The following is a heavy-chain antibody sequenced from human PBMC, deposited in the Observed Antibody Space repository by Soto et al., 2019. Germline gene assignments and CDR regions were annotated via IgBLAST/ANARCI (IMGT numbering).Heavy chain of an antibody. D-gene: IGHD3-9*01. Sequence: QVQLVESGGGLVKPGGSLRLSCAASGFTFSDYYMSWIRQAPGKGLEWVSYISSSSSYTTYADSVKGRFTISRDNAKNSLSLQMSGPRAEDTAVYYCARHADILTGSDAFDIWGKGTMVTVSS. J-gene: IGHJ3*02. V-gene: IGHV3-11*05. CDR1: GFTFSDYY. CDR2: ISSSSSYT. CDR3: ARHADILTGSDAFDI.